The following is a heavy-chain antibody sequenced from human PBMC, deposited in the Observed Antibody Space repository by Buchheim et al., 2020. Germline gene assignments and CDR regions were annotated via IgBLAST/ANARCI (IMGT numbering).Heavy chain of an antibody. CDR2: ISSSSSYT. D-gene: IGHD3-3*01. V-gene: IGHV3-11*06. CDR3: AREAWSGYSRGYFDY. J-gene: IGHJ4*02. Sequence: QVQLVESGGGLVKPGGSLRLSCAASGFTFSDYYMSWIRQAPGKGLEWVSYISSSSSYTNYADSVKGRFTISRDNAKNSLYLQMNSLRAEDTAVYYCAREAWSGYSRGYFDYWGQGTLGTVSS. CDR1: GFTFSDYY.